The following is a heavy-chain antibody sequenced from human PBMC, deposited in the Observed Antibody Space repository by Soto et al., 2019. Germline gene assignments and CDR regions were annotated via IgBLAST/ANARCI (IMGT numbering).Heavy chain of an antibody. CDR1: GFSLSGDGVG. V-gene: IGHV2-5*02. J-gene: IGHJ3*02. CDR2: IYWDDDQ. CDR3: AHAFGGTSWPNDAFDI. Sequence: QITLKESGPTLVKPTQSLTLTCTVSGFSLSGDGVGVGWIRQPPGKALEWLALIYWDDDQRYSPSLKTRLTITKDTSKSQVVLTMTNMDPVDTATYYCAHAFGGTSWPNDAFDIWGQGTVVTVSS. D-gene: IGHD3-3*02.